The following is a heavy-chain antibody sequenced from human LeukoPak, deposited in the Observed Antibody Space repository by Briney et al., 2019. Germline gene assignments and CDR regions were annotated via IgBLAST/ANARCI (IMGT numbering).Heavy chain of an antibody. D-gene: IGHD1-14*01. CDR1: GYSISSGYY. Sequence: SETLSLTCTVSGYSISSGYYWGWIRQPPGKGLEWIGSIYHSGSTYYNPSLKSRVTISVDTSKNQFSLKLSSVTAADTAVYYCARFRYEPDYWGQGTLVTVSS. J-gene: IGHJ4*02. CDR3: ARFRYEPDY. V-gene: IGHV4-38-2*02. CDR2: IYHSGST.